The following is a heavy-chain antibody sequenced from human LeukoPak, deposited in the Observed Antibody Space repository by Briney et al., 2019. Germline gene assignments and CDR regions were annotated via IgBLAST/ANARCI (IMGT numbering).Heavy chain of an antibody. J-gene: IGHJ6*03. CDR1: GGSFRGYY. CDR3: ARGPRYYYYYMDV. Sequence: SETLSLTCAVYGGSFRGYYWSWIRQPPGKGLEWIGEINHSGSTNYNPSLKSRVTISVDTSKNQFSLKLSSVTAADTAVYYCARGPRYYYYYMDVWGKGTTVTVSS. CDR2: INHSGST. V-gene: IGHV4-34*01.